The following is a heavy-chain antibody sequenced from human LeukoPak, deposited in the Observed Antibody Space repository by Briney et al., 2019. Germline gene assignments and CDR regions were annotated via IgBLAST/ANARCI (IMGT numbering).Heavy chain of an antibody. CDR3: ARVRRRRITMIITKYYYYGMDV. Sequence: ASVTVSCTASGGTFSSYAISWVRQAPGQGLEWMGGIIPIFGTANYAQKFQGRVTITADESTSTAYMELSSLRSEDTAVYYCARVRRRRITMIITKYYYYGMDVWGQGTTVTVSS. D-gene: IGHD3-22*01. CDR2: IIPIFGTA. CDR1: GGTFSSYA. J-gene: IGHJ6*02. V-gene: IGHV1-69*13.